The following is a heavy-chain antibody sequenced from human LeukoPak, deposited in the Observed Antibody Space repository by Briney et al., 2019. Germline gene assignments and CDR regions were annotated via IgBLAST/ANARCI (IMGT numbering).Heavy chain of an antibody. CDR2: IYPGDSDT. D-gene: IGHD3-10*01. Sequence: GESLKISCKGSGYSFTSYWIGWVRQMPGKGLEWMGIIYPGDSDTRYSPSFQGQVTISADKSISTAYLQWSSLKASDTAMYYCARQGLRDGSTYNWFDPWGQGTLVTVSS. CDR3: ARQGLRDGSTYNWFDP. V-gene: IGHV5-51*01. J-gene: IGHJ5*02. CDR1: GYSFTSYW.